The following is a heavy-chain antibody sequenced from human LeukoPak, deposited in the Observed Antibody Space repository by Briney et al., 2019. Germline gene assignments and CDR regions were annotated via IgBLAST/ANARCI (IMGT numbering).Heavy chain of an antibody. CDR2: ISAYNGNT. D-gene: IGHD3-22*01. V-gene: IGHV1-18*01. Sequence: ASVKVSCKASGYTFTSYGISWVRRAPGQGLEWMGWISAYNGNTNYAQKLQGRVTMTTDTSTSTAYMELRSLRSDDTAVYYCARNAYYYDSSGYYTDYWGQGTLVTVSS. CDR3: ARNAYYYDSSGYYTDY. CDR1: GYTFTSYG. J-gene: IGHJ4*02.